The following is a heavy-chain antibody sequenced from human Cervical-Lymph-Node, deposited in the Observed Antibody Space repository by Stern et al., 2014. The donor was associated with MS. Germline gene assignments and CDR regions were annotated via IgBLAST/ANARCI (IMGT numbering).Heavy chain of an antibody. V-gene: IGHV3-53*01. Sequence: EMQLVDSEGGVIQPGGSLRLSCTASGFTVSRDYMTWVRPAPGKGLEWVSLITNVGSTFYTDSVKGRFTISRDDSKNTVYLHMTSLRAEDTAMYYCARDTSSPERSDWWGQGTLVTVSS. CDR1: GFTVSRDY. D-gene: IGHD1-1*01. CDR2: ITNVGST. CDR3: ARDTSSPERSDW. J-gene: IGHJ4*02.